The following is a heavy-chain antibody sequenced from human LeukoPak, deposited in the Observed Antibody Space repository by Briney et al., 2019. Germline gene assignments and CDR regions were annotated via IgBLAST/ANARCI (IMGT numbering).Heavy chain of an antibody. V-gene: IGHV4-59*11. Sequence: SETLSLTCTVSGGSISSHFWTWIRQPPGKGLEWIGYNSGSTNYNPSLKSRVSISVGTSKNEFSLKLSSVTAADTAVYYCARDFLECSRASCLNWFDPWGQGTLVTVSS. J-gene: IGHJ5*02. CDR2: NSGST. CDR3: ARDFLECSRASCLNWFDP. D-gene: IGHD2-2*01. CDR1: GGSISSHF.